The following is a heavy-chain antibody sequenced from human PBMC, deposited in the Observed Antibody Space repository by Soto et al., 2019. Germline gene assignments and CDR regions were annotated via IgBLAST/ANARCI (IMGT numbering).Heavy chain of an antibody. J-gene: IGHJ6*02. CDR3: ARDGRSYYDSSGYYSGYYYGMDV. D-gene: IGHD3-22*01. CDR1: GFTFSSYW. CDR2: INSDGSST. V-gene: IGHV3-74*01. Sequence: EVQLVESGGGLVQPGGSLRLSCAASGFTFSSYWMHWVRQAPGKGLVWVSRINSDGSSTSYADSVKGRFTISRDNAKNTLYLQMNSLRAEDTAVYYCARDGRSYYDSSGYYSGYYYGMDVWGQGTTVTVSS.